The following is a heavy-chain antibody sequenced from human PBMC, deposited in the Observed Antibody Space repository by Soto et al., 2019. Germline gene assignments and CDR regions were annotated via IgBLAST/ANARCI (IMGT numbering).Heavy chain of an antibody. CDR3: ASVDILTVYGCMDV. CDR2: IYYSGST. D-gene: IGHD3-9*01. J-gene: IGHJ6*02. V-gene: IGHV4-30-4*01. Sequence: LSLTCTVSGASIRSGNHYWSWIRQPPGKGLEWIGYIYYSGSTYYSPSLKSRVTISVDTSKNQFPLKLNSVTAADTAVYYCASVDILTVYGCMDVWGQGTTVTVSS. CDR1: GASIRSGNHY.